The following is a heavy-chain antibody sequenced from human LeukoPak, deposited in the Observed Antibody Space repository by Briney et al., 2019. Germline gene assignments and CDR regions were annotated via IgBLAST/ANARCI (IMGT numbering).Heavy chain of an antibody. CDR2: TYYSGST. V-gene: IGHV4-39*01. CDR1: GFTFSSY. D-gene: IGHD3-22*01. CDR3: ARPGYDSSGYNY. J-gene: IGHJ4*02. Sequence: PGGSLRLSCAASGFTFSSYWDWIRQPPGKGLEWIGSTYYSGSTYYNPSLKSRVTISVDTSKNQFSLKLSSVTAADTAVYYCARPGYDSSGYNYWGQGTLVTVSS.